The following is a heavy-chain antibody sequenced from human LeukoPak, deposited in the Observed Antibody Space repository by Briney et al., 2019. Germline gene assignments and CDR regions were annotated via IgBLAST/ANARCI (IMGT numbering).Heavy chain of an antibody. V-gene: IGHV3-30*03. J-gene: IGHJ3*02. Sequence: GGSLRLSCAASGLTFSSYGMHWVRQAPGKGLEWVAVISYDGSNKYYADSVKGRFTISRDNSKNTLYLRMNSLRAEDTAVYYCFRGGHYYDSSGPFDAFDIWGQGTMVTVSS. CDR1: GLTFSSYG. CDR3: FRGGHYYDSSGPFDAFDI. D-gene: IGHD3-22*01. CDR2: ISYDGSNK.